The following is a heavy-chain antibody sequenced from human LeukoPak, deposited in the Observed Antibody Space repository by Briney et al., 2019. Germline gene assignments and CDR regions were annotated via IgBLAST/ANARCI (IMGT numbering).Heavy chain of an antibody. CDR1: GGSISSSSYY. V-gene: IGHV4-39*01. CDR3: ARQGIAVATTTFDS. CDR2: IYYSGST. D-gene: IGHD6-19*01. Sequence: PSETLSLTCTVSGGSISSSSYYWGWLRQPPGKGLEWIGTIYYSGSTYYNPSLKSRVTISVDTSKNQFSLKLISVTAADTAVYYCARQGIAVATTTFDSWGQGTLVTVSS. J-gene: IGHJ4*02.